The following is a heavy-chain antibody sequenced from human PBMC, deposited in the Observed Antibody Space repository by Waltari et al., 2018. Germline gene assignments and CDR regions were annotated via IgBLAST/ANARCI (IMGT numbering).Heavy chain of an antibody. D-gene: IGHD3-22*01. V-gene: IGHV3-48*01. CDR1: GFTVRGHS. J-gene: IGHJ4*02. CDR3: VRDPYHDPSGYPGY. CDR2: INSGSTTI. Sequence: EVQLVESGGGWVQPGGSLRLDCAASGFTVRGHSMNWVRQVPGKGPEWISYINSGSTTISYADSVRGRFTISRDNAKSFLYLDLFSLRAEDTAVYYCVRDPYHDPSGYPGYWGQGTLVTVSS.